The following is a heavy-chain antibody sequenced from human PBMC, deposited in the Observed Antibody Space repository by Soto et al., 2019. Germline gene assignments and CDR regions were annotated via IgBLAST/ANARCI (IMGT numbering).Heavy chain of an antibody. CDR2: IYKNGTT. CDR1: GGSISRNY. V-gene: IGHV4-4*07. CDR3: ARGLYCGDECYFAY. D-gene: IGHD2-21*01. Sequence: SETLSLTCSVFGGSISRNYWSWIRQPAGKGLEWIGRIYKNGTTDYNPSLESRVTMSVDPSKNRISLRLSSATAADTAIYYCARGLYCGDECYFAYWGQGILVTVSS. J-gene: IGHJ4*02.